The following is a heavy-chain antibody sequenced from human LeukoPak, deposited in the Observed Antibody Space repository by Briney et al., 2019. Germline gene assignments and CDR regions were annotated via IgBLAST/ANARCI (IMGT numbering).Heavy chain of an antibody. CDR1: GFMFSEYG. V-gene: IGHV3-33*01. J-gene: IGHJ4*02. CDR3: ARDLRPSRSWYGATDY. Sequence: GGSLRLSCTASGFMFSEYGMHWVRQAPGKGLEWVAIIWYDGSEKYYGDSVKGRFTISRDNSKNTMYLQMNRLRDEDTAVYYCARDLRPSRSWYGATDYWGQGILVTVSS. CDR2: IWYDGSEK. D-gene: IGHD6-13*01.